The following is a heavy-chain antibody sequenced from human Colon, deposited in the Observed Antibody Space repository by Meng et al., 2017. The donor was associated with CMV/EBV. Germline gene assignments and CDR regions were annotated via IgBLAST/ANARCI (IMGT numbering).Heavy chain of an antibody. J-gene: IGHJ4*02. CDR1: GFTLSTYS. CDR2: INRDGSEK. CDR3: AKGQGIIYD. Sequence: GESLKISCVGSGFTLSTYSMNWVRQAPGKGLEWVANINRDGSEKNYVDSVKGRFTVSRDNVKNSLYLQMNTLRVEDMAVYYCAKGQGIIYDWGQGTLVTVSS. V-gene: IGHV3-7*01. D-gene: IGHD5/OR15-5a*01.